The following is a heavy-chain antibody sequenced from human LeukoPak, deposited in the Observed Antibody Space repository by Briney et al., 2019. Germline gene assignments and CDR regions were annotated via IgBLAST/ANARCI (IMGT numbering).Heavy chain of an antibody. CDR1: GDSIRNYY. CDR2: VDKSGST. D-gene: IGHD2-2*01. J-gene: IGHJ5*02. Sequence: PSETLSLTCSVSGDSIRNYYWSWIRQSPGKGLEWIGYVDKSGSTNYNPSFKSRVIVSSDTSGNEFSLNLNFVTAADTAIYYCARGGSSCYGCHNWFDPWGQGTRVTVSS. CDR3: ARGGSSCYGCHNWFDP. V-gene: IGHV4-59*01.